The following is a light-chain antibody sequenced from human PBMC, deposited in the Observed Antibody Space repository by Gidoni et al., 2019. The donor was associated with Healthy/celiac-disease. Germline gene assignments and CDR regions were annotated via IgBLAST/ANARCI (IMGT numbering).Light chain of an antibody. CDR3: QQYYSTPWT. V-gene: IGKV4-1*01. CDR1: QSVLYSSNNKNY. CDR2: WAS. Sequence: DLVMPHSPDPLAQSPGERATINCKSSQSVLYSSNNKNYLAWYQQQPGQPPKLLIYWASTRESGVPDRFSGSGSGTDFTLTISSLQAEDVAVYYCQQYYSTPWTFGQGTKVEIK. J-gene: IGKJ1*01.